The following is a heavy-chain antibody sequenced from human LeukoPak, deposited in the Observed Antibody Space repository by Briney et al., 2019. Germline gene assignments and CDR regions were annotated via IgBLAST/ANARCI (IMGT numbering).Heavy chain of an antibody. CDR1: GYTFTGYY. Sequence: ASVKVSCKASGYTFTGYYMHWVRQAPGQGLEWMGWINPNSGGTNYAQKFQGRVTMTRDTSISTAYMELSRLRSDDTAVYYCARDHTIFGVVIYRFDYWGQGTLVIVSS. CDR2: INPNSGGT. J-gene: IGHJ4*02. V-gene: IGHV1-2*02. CDR3: ARDHTIFGVVIYRFDY. D-gene: IGHD3-3*01.